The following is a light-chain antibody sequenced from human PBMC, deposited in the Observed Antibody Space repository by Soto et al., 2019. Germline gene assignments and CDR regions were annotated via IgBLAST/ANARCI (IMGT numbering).Light chain of an antibody. Sequence: DIQMTQSPSTLSASVGDRVSITCRASQSINDWLAWYQQKPGQAPKLFIFKPSTVEIGIPSRFSGSGSGTEFTLSISSQQPDDFATYFCQQYESFPRTFGQGTKVEIK. CDR3: QQYESFPRT. V-gene: IGKV1-5*03. J-gene: IGKJ1*01. CDR2: KPS. CDR1: QSINDW.